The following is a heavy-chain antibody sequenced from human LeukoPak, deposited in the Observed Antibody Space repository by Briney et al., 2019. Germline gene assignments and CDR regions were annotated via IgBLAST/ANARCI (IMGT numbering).Heavy chain of an antibody. Sequence: PGGSLRLSCAASGFIFRNYGMHWVRQAPGKGLEWVAFLRNDESEIFYADSVKGRFTISRDNSKNTLYLQMSSLRDEDTAVYYCVKDTGRGGFWGQGTQVTVSS. V-gene: IGHV3-30*02. CDR1: GFIFRNYG. D-gene: IGHD2-15*01. CDR2: LRNDESEI. J-gene: IGHJ4*02. CDR3: VKDTGRGGF.